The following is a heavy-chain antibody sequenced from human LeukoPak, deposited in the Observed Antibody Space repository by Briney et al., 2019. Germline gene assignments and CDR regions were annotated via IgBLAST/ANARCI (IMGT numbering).Heavy chain of an antibody. J-gene: IGHJ6*02. CDR2: IIPIVGTA. Sequence: SVKVSCKASGYTFTSYDINWVRQATGQGLEWMGRIIPIVGTANYAQKFQGRVTMTADKSTGTVYMELSSLRSGDTAVYYCARGITVVRGVIKGGMDVWGQGTTVTVSS. CDR1: GYTFTSYD. D-gene: IGHD3-10*01. CDR3: ARGITVVRGVIKGGMDV. V-gene: IGHV1-69*04.